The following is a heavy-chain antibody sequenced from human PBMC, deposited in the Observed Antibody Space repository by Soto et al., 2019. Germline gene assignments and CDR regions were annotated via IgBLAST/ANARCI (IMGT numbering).Heavy chain of an antibody. Sequence: PSETLSLTCTVSGGSISSGDYYWSWIRQPPGKGLEWIGYIYYSGSTYYNPSLKSRVTISVDTSKNQFSLKLSSVTAADTAVYYCARVRTLSYYYDRSGPGDDFDYWRQGTLVTVSS. J-gene: IGHJ4*02. CDR1: GGSISSGDYY. CDR2: IYYSGST. CDR3: ARVRTLSYYYDRSGPGDDFDY. D-gene: IGHD3-22*01. V-gene: IGHV4-30-4*01.